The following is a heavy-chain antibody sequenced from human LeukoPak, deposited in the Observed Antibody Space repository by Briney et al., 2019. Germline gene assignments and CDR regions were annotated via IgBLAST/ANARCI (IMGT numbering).Heavy chain of an antibody. CDR3: ARAEYSSGWYDDAFDI. Sequence: GASVKVSCKASGYTFTSYGISWVRQAPGQGLEWMGWISAYNGNTNYAQKFQGRVTITTDESTSTAYMELSSLRSEDTAVYYCARAEYSSGWYDDAFDIWGQGTMVTVSS. CDR2: ISAYNGNT. V-gene: IGHV1-18*01. D-gene: IGHD6-19*01. J-gene: IGHJ3*02. CDR1: GYTFTSYG.